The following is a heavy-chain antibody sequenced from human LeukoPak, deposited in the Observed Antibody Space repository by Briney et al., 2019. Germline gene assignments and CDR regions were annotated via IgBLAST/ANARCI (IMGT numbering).Heavy chain of an antibody. V-gene: IGHV1-18*01. CDR3: ARGSRAAASHYYYYGMDV. CDR1: GYTFTSYG. J-gene: IGHJ6*02. CDR2: ISAYNGNT. D-gene: IGHD6-13*01. Sequence: ASVKVSCKVSGYTFTSYGISWVRQAPGQGLEWMGWISAYNGNTNYAQKLQGRVTMTTDTSTSTAYMELRSLRSDDTAVYYCARGSRAAASHYYYYGMDVWGQGTTVTVSS.